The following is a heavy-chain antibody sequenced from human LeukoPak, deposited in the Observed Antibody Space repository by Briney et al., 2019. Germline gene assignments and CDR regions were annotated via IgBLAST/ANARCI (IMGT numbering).Heavy chain of an antibody. CDR2: ISYDGSNK. J-gene: IGHJ1*01. Sequence: PGGSLRLSCAASGFTFSSYAMHWVRQAPGKGLEWVAVISYDGSNKYYADSVKGRFTISRDNSKNTLYLQMNSLRAEDTAVYYCARNLAAAAGTAGYFQHWGQGTLVTVSS. CDR1: GFTFSSYA. D-gene: IGHD6-13*01. CDR3: ARNLAAAAGTAGYFQH. V-gene: IGHV3-30-3*01.